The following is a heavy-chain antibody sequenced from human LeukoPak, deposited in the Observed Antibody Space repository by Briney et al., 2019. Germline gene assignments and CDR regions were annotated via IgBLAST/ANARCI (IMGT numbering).Heavy chain of an antibody. CDR3: ATAHQGYSGYDWYYFDY. D-gene: IGHD5-12*01. J-gene: IGHJ4*02. V-gene: IGHV1-24*01. Sequence: ASVKVSRKVSGYTLTELSMHWVRQAPGKGLEWMGGFDPEDGETIYAQKFQGRVTMTEDTSTDTAYMELSSLRSEDTAVYYCATAHQGYSGYDWYYFDYWGQGTLVTVSS. CDR2: FDPEDGET. CDR1: GYTLTELS.